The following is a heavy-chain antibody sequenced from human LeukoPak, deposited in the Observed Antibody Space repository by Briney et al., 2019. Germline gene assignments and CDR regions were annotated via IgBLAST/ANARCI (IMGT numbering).Heavy chain of an antibody. CDR3: ARDLGDSSSPFDY. Sequence: SVKVSCKASGGAFSSYAISWVRQAPGQGLEWMGGIIPIFGTANYAQKFQGRVTITADKSTSTAYMELSSLRSEDTAVYYCARDLGDSSSPFDYWGQGTLVTVSS. V-gene: IGHV1-69*06. CDR1: GGAFSSYA. J-gene: IGHJ4*02. CDR2: IIPIFGTA. D-gene: IGHD6-6*01.